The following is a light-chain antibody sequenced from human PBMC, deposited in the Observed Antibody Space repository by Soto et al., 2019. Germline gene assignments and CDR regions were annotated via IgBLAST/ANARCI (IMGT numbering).Light chain of an antibody. Sequence: IVMTQSPATLSVSPGQRATLSCRASLSVSSNLAWYQQKPGQAPRLLIYDASNRATGIPARFSGSGSGTDFTLTISSLEPEDFAVYYCQQRSNWAWTFGQGTKVEIK. J-gene: IGKJ1*01. CDR3: QQRSNWAWT. CDR2: DAS. CDR1: LSVSSN. V-gene: IGKV3-11*01.